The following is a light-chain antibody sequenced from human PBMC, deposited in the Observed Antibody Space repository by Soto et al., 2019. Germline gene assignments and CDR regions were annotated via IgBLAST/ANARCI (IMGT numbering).Light chain of an antibody. CDR3: MQSLQTPLT. CDR2: LGS. V-gene: IGKV2-28*01. J-gene: IGKJ1*01. Sequence: DIVMTQSPLSLPVTPGEPASISCRSSQSLLDSNGCNCLEWYLQKPGQSPQLLIYLGSNRASGVPDRFSGSGSGTDFTLKISRVEAEDVGVYYCMQSLQTPLTFGQGTKVEIK. CDR1: QSLLDSNGCNC.